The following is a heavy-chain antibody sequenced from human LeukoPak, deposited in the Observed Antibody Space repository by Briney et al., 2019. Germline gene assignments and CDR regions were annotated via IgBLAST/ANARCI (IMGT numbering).Heavy chain of an antibody. CDR3: ARHELRGYNVPDDY. J-gene: IGHJ4*02. D-gene: IGHD5-24*01. V-gene: IGHV4-34*01. Sequence: SETLSLTCAVYGGSFSGYYWSWIRQPPGKGLEWIGEINHSGSTNYNPSLKSRVTISVDTSKNQFSLKLSSVTAADTAVYYCARHELRGYNVPDDYWGQGTLVTVSS. CDR2: INHSGST. CDR1: GGSFSGYY.